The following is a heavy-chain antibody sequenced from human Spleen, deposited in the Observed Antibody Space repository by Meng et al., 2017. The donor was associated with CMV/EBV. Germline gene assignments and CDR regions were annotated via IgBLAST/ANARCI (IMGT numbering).Heavy chain of an antibody. Sequence: GESLKISCAASGFTFSDYYMSWIRQAPGKGLEWVSYISSSGSTIYYADSVKGRFTISRDNAKNSLHLQMNSLRAEDTAVYYCARALADFWSGYYTGHYYGMDVWGQGTTVTVSS. D-gene: IGHD3-3*01. CDR1: GFTFSDYY. V-gene: IGHV3-11*01. CDR3: ARALADFWSGYYTGHYYGMDV. CDR2: ISSSGSTI. J-gene: IGHJ6*02.